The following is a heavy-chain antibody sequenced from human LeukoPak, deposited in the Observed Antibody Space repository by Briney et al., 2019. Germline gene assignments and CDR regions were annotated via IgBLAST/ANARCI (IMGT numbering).Heavy chain of an antibody. CDR2: INPSGGNT. V-gene: IGHV1-46*01. J-gene: IGHJ6*02. Sequence: EASVKVSCKASGYTFTSYYMHWVRQAPGQGLEWMGIINPSGGNTSYAQKFQGRVTMTRDTSTSTVYMELSSLRSEDTAVYYCAREGRITIFGVVIPPYYYYGMDVWGQGTTVTVSS. CDR1: GYTFTSYY. CDR3: AREGRITIFGVVIPPYYYYGMDV. D-gene: IGHD3-3*01.